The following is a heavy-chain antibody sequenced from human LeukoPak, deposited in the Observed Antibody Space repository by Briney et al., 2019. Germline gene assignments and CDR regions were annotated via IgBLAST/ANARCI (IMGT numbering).Heavy chain of an antibody. J-gene: IGHJ6*02. D-gene: IGHD2-2*01. CDR2: IIPIFGTA. CDR1: GGTFSSYA. CDR3: AAPRQVLEHIVVVPAAMRERDYYYGMDV. V-gene: IGHV1-69*13. Sequence: ASVKVSCKASGGTFSSYAISWVRQAPGQGLEWMGGIIPIFGTANYAEKLQGRVTITADESTSTAYMELSSLRSEDTAVYYCAAPRQVLEHIVVVPAAMRERDYYYGMDVWGQGTTVTVSS.